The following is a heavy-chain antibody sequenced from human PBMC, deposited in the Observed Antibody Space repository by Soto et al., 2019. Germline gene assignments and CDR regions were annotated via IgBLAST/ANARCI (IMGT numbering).Heavy chain of an antibody. CDR1: GGSISSGGYY. CDR3: ARDGIPHCSGGSCYVY. V-gene: IGHV4-31*03. D-gene: IGHD2-15*01. Sequence: SETLSLTCTVSGGSISSGGYYWSWIRQHPGKGLEWIGYIYYSGSTYYNPSLKSRVTISVDTSKNQFSLKLSSVTAADTAVYYCARDGIPHCSGGSCYVYWGQGTLVTVSS. CDR2: IYYSGST. J-gene: IGHJ4*02.